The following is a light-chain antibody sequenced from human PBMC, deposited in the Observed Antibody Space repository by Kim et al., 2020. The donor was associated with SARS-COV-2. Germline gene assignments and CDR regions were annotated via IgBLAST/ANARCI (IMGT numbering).Light chain of an antibody. V-gene: IGKV1-39*01. CDR3: QQSYIPPYS. J-gene: IGKJ2*01. CDR1: QSISSY. Sequence: DIQMTQFPSSLSASVGDRVTITCRASQSISSYLTWYQQKPGKAPELLIYAASTLQSGVPSRFSGSGSGTDFTLTISNLQPEDFATYYCQQSYIPPYSFGQGTKLEI. CDR2: AAS.